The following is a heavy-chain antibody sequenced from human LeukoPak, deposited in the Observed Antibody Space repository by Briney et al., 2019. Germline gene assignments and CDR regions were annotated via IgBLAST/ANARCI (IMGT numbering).Heavy chain of an antibody. J-gene: IGHJ4*02. CDR2: IWYDGSNK. CDR3: VARGGWARFDY. CDR1: GFTFSSYG. D-gene: IGHD6-19*01. V-gene: IGHV3-33*01. Sequence: PGRSLRLSCAASGFTFSSYGMHWVRQAPGKGLEWVAVIWYDGSNKYYADSVKGRFTISRDNSKNTLYLQMNSLRAEDTAVYYCVARGGWARFDYWGQGTLVTVSS.